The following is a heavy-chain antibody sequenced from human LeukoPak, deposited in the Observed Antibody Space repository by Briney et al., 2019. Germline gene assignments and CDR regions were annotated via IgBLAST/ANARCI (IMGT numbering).Heavy chain of an antibody. CDR3: ARESPNYYDSSGTDAFDI. J-gene: IGHJ3*02. Sequence: GGSLRLSCAASGFTFSSYSMNWVRQAPGKGLEWVSSISSSSSYIYYADSVKGRFTISRDSAKNSLYLQMNSLRAEDTAVYYCARESPNYYDSSGTDAFDIWGQGTMVTVSS. V-gene: IGHV3-21*01. D-gene: IGHD3-22*01. CDR2: ISSSSSYI. CDR1: GFTFSSYS.